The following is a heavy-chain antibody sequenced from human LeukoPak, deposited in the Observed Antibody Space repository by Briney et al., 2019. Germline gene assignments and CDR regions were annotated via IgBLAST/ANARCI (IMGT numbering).Heavy chain of an antibody. CDR1: GGSFSGYY. J-gene: IGHJ5*02. V-gene: IGHV4-34*01. Sequence: PSETLSLTCAVYGGSFSGYYWSWIRQPPGKGLEWIGEINHSGSTNYNPSLKSRVTISVDTSKNQFSLKLGSVTAADTAVYYCARGPRIAAAGTSWFDPWGQGTLVTVSS. D-gene: IGHD6-13*01. CDR3: ARGPRIAAAGTSWFDP. CDR2: INHSGST.